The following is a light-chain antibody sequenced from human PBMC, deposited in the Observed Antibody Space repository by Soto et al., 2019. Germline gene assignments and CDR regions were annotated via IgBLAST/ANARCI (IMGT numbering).Light chain of an antibody. CDR2: DAS. Sequence: EIVMTQSPATLSLSPGERATLSCRASQSVGTNLAWYQQKPGQAPRLLIYDASTRATGLPARFSGSGSGTEFTLTISSLQSEDFAVYYCQQYNNWPPWTFGQGTKVDIK. V-gene: IGKV3-15*01. CDR3: QQYNNWPPWT. J-gene: IGKJ1*01. CDR1: QSVGTN.